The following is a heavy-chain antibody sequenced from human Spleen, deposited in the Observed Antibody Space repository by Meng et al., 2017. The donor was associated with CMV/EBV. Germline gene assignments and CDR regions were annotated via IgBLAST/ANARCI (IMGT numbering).Heavy chain of an antibody. CDR2: ISGSGGST. D-gene: IGHD5-18*01. CDR1: GFTFSSYA. J-gene: IGHJ4*02. Sequence: GESLKISCAASGFTFSSYAMSWVRQAPGKGLEWVSAISGSGGSTYYADSVKGRFTISRDNSKNTLYLQMNSLRAGDTAVYYCAKQGDTAMARIDYWGQGTLVTVSS. CDR3: AKQGDTAMARIDY. V-gene: IGHV3-23*01.